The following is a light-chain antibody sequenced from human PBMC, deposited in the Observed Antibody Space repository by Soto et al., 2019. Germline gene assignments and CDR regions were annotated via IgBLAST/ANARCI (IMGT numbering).Light chain of an antibody. CDR1: QSVSSY. V-gene: IGKV3-11*01. CDR3: QQRSNWPPRT. CDR2: DAS. Sequence: EIVLTQSPATLSLSPGERATLSCRASQSVSSYLAWYQQKPGQAPRLLIYDASNRATGIPARFSGSGSGTDFTLTISSLEPEDFAFYYWQQRSNWPPRTFGQGTKVEIK. J-gene: IGKJ1*01.